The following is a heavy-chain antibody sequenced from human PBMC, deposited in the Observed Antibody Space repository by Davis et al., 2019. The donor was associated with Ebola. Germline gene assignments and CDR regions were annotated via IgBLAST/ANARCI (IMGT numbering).Heavy chain of an antibody. CDR3: ARDRDYAFDY. Sequence: GESLKISCVASGFTFSTYTMNWVRQAPGKGLEWLAYIGGSSSTIYYADSVKGRITISRDNAKNSLYLQMNSLRDEDTAVYYCARDRDYAFDYWGQGTLVTVSS. J-gene: IGHJ4*02. CDR2: IGGSSSTI. D-gene: IGHD4-17*01. V-gene: IGHV3-48*02. CDR1: GFTFSTYT.